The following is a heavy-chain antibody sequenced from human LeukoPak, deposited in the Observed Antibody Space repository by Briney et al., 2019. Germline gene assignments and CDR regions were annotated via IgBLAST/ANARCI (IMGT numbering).Heavy chain of an antibody. D-gene: IGHD2-21*02. V-gene: IGHV3-20*04. J-gene: IGHJ3*01. Sequence: GGSLRLSCAASGFTFDDYGMSWVRQAPGKGLEWVSGINWNGGSTGYADSVKGRFTISRDNSKNTLYLQMNSLRVEDTAIYYCAKDPRLCGGDCFTTIDFWGQGTMVTVSP. CDR1: GFTFDDYG. CDR2: INWNGGST. CDR3: AKDPRLCGGDCFTTIDF.